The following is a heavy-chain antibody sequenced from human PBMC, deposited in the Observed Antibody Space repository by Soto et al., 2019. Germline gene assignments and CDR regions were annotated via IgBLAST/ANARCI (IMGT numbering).Heavy chain of an antibody. CDR1: GYGLTDDF. CDR3: ARHGSSGCYKYGMDV. J-gene: IGHJ6*02. Sequence: GVSLKRSRKGVGYGLTDDFDGWLRHKPGKGLECMGIIYLGDSDTRYSPSFQGQVTISADKSISTAYLQWSSLKASDTAIYYCARHGSSGCYKYGMDVWGQGTTVTVSS. D-gene: IGHD6-19*01. CDR2: IYLGDSDT. V-gene: IGHV5-51*01.